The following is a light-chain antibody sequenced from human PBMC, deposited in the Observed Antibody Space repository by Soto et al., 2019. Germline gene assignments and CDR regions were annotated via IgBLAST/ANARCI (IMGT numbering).Light chain of an antibody. CDR2: AAS. Sequence: IEMSQCPSPLSASVGDTVTLTCRASQSVDNYLKWYQQKPGKAPGLLIYAASTLQSGVPSRFSASGSGTDSTLTISSLQPADLVTYYCQQDSRPPLTFGPGTKVDIK. CDR1: QSVDNY. CDR3: QQDSRPPLT. V-gene: IGKV1-39*01. J-gene: IGKJ3*01.